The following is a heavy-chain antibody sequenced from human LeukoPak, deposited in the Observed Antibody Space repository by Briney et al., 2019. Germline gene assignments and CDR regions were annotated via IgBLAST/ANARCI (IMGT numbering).Heavy chain of an antibody. CDR2: INHSGTK. CDR3: ARSYYYVGFDSSLGF. J-gene: IGHJ4*02. D-gene: IGHD3-10*02. V-gene: IGHV4-34*01. Sequence: PSETLSLTCALYGGSFADYYWSWVRQSPGKGLEWIGEINHSGTKRYNLSLKSRLVMSIDTFKNQFSLRLSSVTAADTATYYCARSYYYVGFDSSLGFWGQGTLVTVSS. CDR1: GGSFADYY.